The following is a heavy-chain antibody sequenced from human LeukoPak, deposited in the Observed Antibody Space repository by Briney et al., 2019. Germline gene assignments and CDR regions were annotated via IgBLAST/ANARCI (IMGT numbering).Heavy chain of an antibody. V-gene: IGHV3-23*01. Sequence: GGSLRLSCAASGFTFSSYALSWVRQAPGKGLEWVSAISGSGGSTYYAGSVKGRFTISRDNSKNTLYLQMNSLRAEDTAVYYCAKDAHFWSYNNWFDPWGQGTLVTVSS. CDR1: GFTFSSYA. CDR3: AKDAHFWSYNNWFDP. J-gene: IGHJ5*02. D-gene: IGHD3-3*02. CDR2: ISGSGGST.